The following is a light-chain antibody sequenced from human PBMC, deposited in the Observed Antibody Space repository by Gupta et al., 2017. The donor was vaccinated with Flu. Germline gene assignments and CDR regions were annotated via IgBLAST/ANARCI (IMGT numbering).Light chain of an antibody. CDR1: KSGDKY. V-gene: IGLV3-1*01. J-gene: IGLJ2*01. CDR3: QARDSSTVRG. Sequence: PGKKTRTACSGDKSGDKYACWEQQKTGQTPGLGIYQDSKRPAGIPERVSGSNSGNTDTLNISGTKAMEEADYNCQARDSSTVRGFGGGTKLTVL. CDR2: QDS.